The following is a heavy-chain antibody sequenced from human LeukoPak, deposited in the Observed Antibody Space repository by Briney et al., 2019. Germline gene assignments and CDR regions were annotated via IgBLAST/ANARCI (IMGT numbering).Heavy chain of an antibody. CDR1: GYTFTSYY. J-gene: IGHJ4*02. Sequence: ASVKVSCKASGYTFTSYYMHWVRQAPGQGLEWMGIINPSGGSTSYAQKFQGRVTMTRDMSTSTVYMELSSLRSEDTAVYYCARALFTSGSYYYDSSGYDYWGQGTLVTVSS. V-gene: IGHV1-46*01. CDR2: INPSGGST. D-gene: IGHD3-22*01. CDR3: ARALFTSGSYYYDSSGYDY.